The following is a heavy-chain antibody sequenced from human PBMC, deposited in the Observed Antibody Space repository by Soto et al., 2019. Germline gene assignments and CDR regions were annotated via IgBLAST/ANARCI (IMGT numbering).Heavy chain of an antibody. J-gene: IGHJ6*02. Sequence: EVQLVESGGGLVQPGGSLRLSCAASGFIFSSYSMNWVRQAPGKGLEWVSYISSSSSTIYYADSVKGRFTISRDNAKNSLYLQMNSLRDEDTAVYYCAREAMVVVAALGNYYGMDVWGQGTTVTVSS. CDR1: GFIFSSYS. CDR3: AREAMVVVAALGNYYGMDV. D-gene: IGHD2-15*01. CDR2: ISSSSSTI. V-gene: IGHV3-48*02.